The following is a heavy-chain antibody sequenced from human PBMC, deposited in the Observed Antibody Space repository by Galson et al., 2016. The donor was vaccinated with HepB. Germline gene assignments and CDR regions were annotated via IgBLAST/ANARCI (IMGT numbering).Heavy chain of an antibody. D-gene: IGHD5-24*01. CDR2: IYHSGTT. CDR1: GGSISSPYW. CDR3: ARRDGFNQYYFDY. J-gene: IGHJ4*02. Sequence: SETLSLTCAVSGGSISSPYWWNWVRQPPGKGLEWIGEIYHSGTTSYNPSLKSRVTISIDKSKNRFSLKLNSVTAADTAVFYCARRDGFNQYYFDYWGQGTLITVSS. V-gene: IGHV4-4*02.